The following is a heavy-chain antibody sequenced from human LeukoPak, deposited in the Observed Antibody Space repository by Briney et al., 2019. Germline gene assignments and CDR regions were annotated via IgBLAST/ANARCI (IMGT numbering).Heavy chain of an antibody. CDR1: GSIFTTYW. CDR2: FYLGDSDS. J-gene: IGHJ4*02. CDR3: ARLGAVYGSCDC. V-gene: IGHV5-51*01. D-gene: IGHD3-10*01. Sequence: GASLQISCTGAGSIFTTYWIARVREVAGKRLPRMGIFYLGDSDSSYSPSFQGQVTISADKSITTAYLHWSSLRASDTAMYYCARLGAVYGSCDCWGQGTLVTVSS.